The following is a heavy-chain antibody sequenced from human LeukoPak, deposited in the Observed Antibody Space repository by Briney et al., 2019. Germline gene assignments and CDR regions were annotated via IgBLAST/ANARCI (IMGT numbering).Heavy chain of an antibody. V-gene: IGHV3-7*01. CDR2: IKQDGSEK. CDR1: GFTFSSYW. Sequence: GSLRLSCAASGFTFSSYWMSWVRQAPGKGLEWVANIKQDGSEKYYVDSVKGRFTISRDNAKNSLYLQMNSLRAEDTAVYYCARSRVDGGWYYFDYWGQGTLVTVSS. J-gene: IGHJ4*02. D-gene: IGHD6-19*01. CDR3: ARSRVDGGWYYFDY.